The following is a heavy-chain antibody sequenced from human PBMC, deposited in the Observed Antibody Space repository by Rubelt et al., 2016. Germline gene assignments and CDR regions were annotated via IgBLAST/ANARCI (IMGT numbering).Heavy chain of an antibody. J-gene: IGHJ4*02. CDR3: ATGHSYVPYFDY. CDR1: GYTLTELS. D-gene: IGHD5-18*01. Sequence: QVQLVQSGAEVKKPGASVKVSCKVSGYTLTELSMHWVRQAPGKGLEWMGGFDPEDGETIHAQKFQGRVTMTEDTATDTAYMGLSSLRSEDTAGYYCATGHSYVPYFDYWGQGTLVTVSS. CDR2: FDPEDGET. V-gene: IGHV1-24*01.